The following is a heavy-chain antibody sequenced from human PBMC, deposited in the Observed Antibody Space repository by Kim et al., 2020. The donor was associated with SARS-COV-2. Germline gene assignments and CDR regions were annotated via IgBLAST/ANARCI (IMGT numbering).Heavy chain of an antibody. CDR3: ARVRGGANDY. D-gene: IGHD3-16*01. Sequence: SNINTPAAVKGRFTNSRNNAKNALYLQMNSRRDEDTAVYYCARVRGGANDYWGQGTLVTVSS. V-gene: IGHV3-48*02. CDR2: SNI. J-gene: IGHJ4*02.